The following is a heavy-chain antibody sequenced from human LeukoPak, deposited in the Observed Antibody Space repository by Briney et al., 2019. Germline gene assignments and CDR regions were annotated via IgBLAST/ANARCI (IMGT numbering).Heavy chain of an antibody. V-gene: IGHV3-9*01. CDR3: ARLLRVAGPFGFNYYYYMDV. J-gene: IGHJ6*03. CDR1: GFTFDVYA. CDR2: ISWNSGNI. D-gene: IGHD2-15*01. Sequence: GRSLRLSCAASGFTFDVYAMHWVRQAPGKGLEWVSGISWNSGNIGYADSVEGRFTISRDNAKNSLFLQMNSLRVEDTAVYYCARLLRVAGPFGFNYYYYMDVWGKGTTVTVSS.